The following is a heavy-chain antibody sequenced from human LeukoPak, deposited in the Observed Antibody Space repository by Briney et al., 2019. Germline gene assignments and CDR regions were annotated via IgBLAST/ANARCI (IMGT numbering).Heavy chain of an antibody. J-gene: IGHJ1*01. CDR3: ARGGPVGTDGF. Sequence: ASVKVSCEASGGSFSSYGISWVRQAPGQGLEWMGGRIPILGTTNLAQKFQGRLTITADESTNTAYMELNGLRVDDTAVYYCARGGPVGTDGFWGQGTLVTVSS. V-gene: IGHV1-69*13. D-gene: IGHD5-24*01. CDR1: GGSFSSYG. CDR2: RIPILGTT.